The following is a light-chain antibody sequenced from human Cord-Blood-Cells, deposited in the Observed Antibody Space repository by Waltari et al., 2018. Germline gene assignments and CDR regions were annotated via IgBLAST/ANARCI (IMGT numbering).Light chain of an antibody. J-gene: IGLJ2*01. CDR2: RNK. V-gene: IGLV1-47*01. CDR3: AAWDDSLSGPV. CDR1: SSNIGSNH. Sequence: QSVLTQPPSASGTPGQLVTISCSGSSSNIGSNHVYWYQQPPGTAPKLLIYRNKQRPSGVPDRFSGSKSGTSASLAISGLRSEDEADYYCAAWDDSLSGPVFGGGTKLTVL.